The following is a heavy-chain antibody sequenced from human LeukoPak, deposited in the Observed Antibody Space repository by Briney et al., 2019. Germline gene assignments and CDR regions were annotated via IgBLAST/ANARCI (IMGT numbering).Heavy chain of an antibody. CDR2: INYSGST. CDR3: ARASSGWYGLFDH. J-gene: IGHJ4*02. D-gene: IGHD6-19*01. Sequence: SETLSLTCTVSAGSISNYYWSWIRQPPGRGLEWIGYINYSGSTNYNPSLTSRVTISVDTSKNQISLKLTSVTAADTAMYYCARASSGWYGLFDHWGQGTLVAVSS. CDR1: AGSISNYY. V-gene: IGHV4-59*01.